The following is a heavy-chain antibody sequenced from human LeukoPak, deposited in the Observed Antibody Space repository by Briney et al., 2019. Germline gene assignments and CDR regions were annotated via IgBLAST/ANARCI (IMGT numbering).Heavy chain of an antibody. J-gene: IGHJ6*03. D-gene: IGHD1-26*01. V-gene: IGHV1-46*01. CDR3: AREGSGSYYYMDV. CDR2: INPSGGST. Sequence: GASVKVSCKASGYTFTSYYMHWVRQAPGQGLEWMGIINPSGGSTSYAQKFQGRVTMTRDMSTSTVYMELSSLRSEDTAVYYCAREGSGSYYYMDVWGKGTTVTVS. CDR1: GYTFTSYY.